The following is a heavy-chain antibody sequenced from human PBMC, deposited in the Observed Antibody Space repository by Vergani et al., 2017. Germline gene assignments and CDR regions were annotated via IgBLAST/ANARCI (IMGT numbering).Heavy chain of an antibody. CDR2: IYYSGST. CDR1: GGSISSGDYY. CDR3: ARGGLITMVRGVITWFDP. D-gene: IGHD3-10*01. Sequence: QVQLQESGPGLVKPSQTLSLTCTVSGGSISSGDYYWSWIRQPPGKGLEWIGYIYYSGSTYYNPSLKSRVTISVDTSKNQFSLKLSSVTAADTAVYYCARGGLITMVRGVITWFDPWGQGTLVTFSS. J-gene: IGHJ5*02. V-gene: IGHV4-30-4*01.